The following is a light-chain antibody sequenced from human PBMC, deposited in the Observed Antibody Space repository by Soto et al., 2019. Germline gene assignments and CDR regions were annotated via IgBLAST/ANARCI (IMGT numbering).Light chain of an antibody. CDR2: DAS. Sequence: DIQMTQSPSTLSASVGDRVTITCRASQSISAWLAWFQQKPGKDPKLLIYDASTLQSGVPSRFSGSGSGTEFTLTISSLQPDDFATYYCQHYNSYSSTFGGGTKVDIK. CDR1: QSISAW. J-gene: IGKJ4*01. V-gene: IGKV1-5*01. CDR3: QHYNSYSST.